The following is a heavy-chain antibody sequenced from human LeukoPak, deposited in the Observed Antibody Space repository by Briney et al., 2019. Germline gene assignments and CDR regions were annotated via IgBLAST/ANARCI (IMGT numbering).Heavy chain of an antibody. CDR1: GFTFSSYS. V-gene: IGHV3-21*04. J-gene: IGHJ6*03. D-gene: IGHD2-15*01. Sequence: GGSLRLSCAASGFTFSSYSMNWVRQAPGKGLEWVSSISSSSSYIYYADSVRGRFTISRDNSRNTLYLQMNSLRAEDTAIYYCAKNGDRGAYCSGGTCYPYYYYYMDVWGKGTTVTISS. CDR3: AKNGDRGAYCSGGTCYPYYYYYMDV. CDR2: ISSSSSYI.